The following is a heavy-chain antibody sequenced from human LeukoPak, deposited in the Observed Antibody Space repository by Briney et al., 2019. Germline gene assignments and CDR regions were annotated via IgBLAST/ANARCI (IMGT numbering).Heavy chain of an antibody. CDR1: GFTFSNSA. Sequence: PGGSLRLSCAASGFTFSNSAMNWVRQAPGKGLEWVSTISDSGEGTYYADSVKGRFTISRDNSKSTLYLQMNSLRAEDTAVFYCAKSDSCAFYYKTFDIWGLGTMVTVSS. CDR2: ISDSGEGT. V-gene: IGHV3-23*01. CDR3: AKSDSCAFYYKTFDI. D-gene: IGHD3-22*01. J-gene: IGHJ3*02.